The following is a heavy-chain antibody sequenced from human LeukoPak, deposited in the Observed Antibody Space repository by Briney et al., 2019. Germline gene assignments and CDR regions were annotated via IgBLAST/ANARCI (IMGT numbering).Heavy chain of an antibody. Sequence: GESLRISCQGSGYSLTSYWISWVRQMPVKGLEWMGTIDPSDSYTSYSRSFQGHVTISADKPINTAYLQWTSLKVSDTAMYYCASMRDSSGYYGYWGQGTLVTVSS. J-gene: IGHJ4*02. CDR1: GYSLTSYW. V-gene: IGHV5-10-1*01. D-gene: IGHD3-22*01. CDR3: ASMRDSSGYYGY. CDR2: IDPSDSYT.